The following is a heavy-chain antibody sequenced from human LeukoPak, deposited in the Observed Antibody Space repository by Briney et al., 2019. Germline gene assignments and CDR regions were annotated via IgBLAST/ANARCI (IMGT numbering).Heavy chain of an antibody. CDR2: ISYDGSNK. V-gene: IGHV3-30*18. CDR3: AKEVTVWFGEQKAFDI. CDR1: GFTVTDNY. D-gene: IGHD3-10*01. Sequence: GGSLRLSCAASGFTVTDNYMNWVRQSSGKGLEWVAVISYDGSNKYYADSAKGRFTISRDNSKNTLYLQMNSLRAEDTAVYYCAKEVTVWFGEQKAFDIWGQGTMVTVSS. J-gene: IGHJ3*02.